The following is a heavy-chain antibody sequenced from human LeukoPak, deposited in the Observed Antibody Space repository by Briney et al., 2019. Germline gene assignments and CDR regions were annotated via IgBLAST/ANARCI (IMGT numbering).Heavy chain of an antibody. V-gene: IGHV5-51*01. J-gene: IGHJ4*02. CDR2: IYPDDSGA. CDR3: ARQGYCSSTSCYVDF. D-gene: IGHD2-2*01. Sequence: GESLKISCKASGYSFTTYWLAWVRQMPGKGLEWMGIIYPDDSGARYRPSFQGQVTISADKSISTAYLQWSSLKASDTAMYYCARQGYCSSTSCYVDFWGQGTLVTVSS. CDR1: GYSFTTYW.